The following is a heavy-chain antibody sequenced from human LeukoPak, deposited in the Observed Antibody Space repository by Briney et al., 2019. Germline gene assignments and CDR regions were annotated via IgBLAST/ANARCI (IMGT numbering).Heavy chain of an antibody. CDR2: IYYSGST. CDR1: GGSISSYY. V-gene: IGHV4-59*01. CDR3: ARDLAAAGTIAGFDP. D-gene: IGHD6-13*01. Sequence: SETLSLTCTVSGGSISSYYWSWIRQPPGKGLEWIGYIYYSGSTNYNPSLKSRVTISVDTSKNQFSLKLSSVTAAGTAVYYCARDLAAAGTIAGFDPWGQGTLVTVSS. J-gene: IGHJ5*02.